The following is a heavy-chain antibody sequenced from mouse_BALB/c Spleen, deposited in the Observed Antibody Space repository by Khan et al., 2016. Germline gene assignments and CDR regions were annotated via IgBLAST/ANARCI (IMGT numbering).Heavy chain of an antibody. V-gene: IGHV14-4*02. D-gene: IGHD1-1*01. CDR3: NAIYYGIDVYFDY. J-gene: IGHJ2*01. Sequence: EVELVESGAELVRSGASVKLSCTASVFNIKDYYMHWVKQRPEQGLEWIGWIDTENGDTEYAPKFQGKATMTADTSSNAAYLQFSSLTSEDSAVYYCNAIYYGIDVYFDYWGQGTTLTVSS. CDR2: IDTENGDT. CDR1: VFNIKDYY.